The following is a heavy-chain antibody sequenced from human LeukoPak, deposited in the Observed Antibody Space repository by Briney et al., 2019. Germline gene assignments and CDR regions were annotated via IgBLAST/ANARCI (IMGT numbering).Heavy chain of an antibody. V-gene: IGHV4-34*01. CDR1: GASIGSYY. J-gene: IGHJ6*03. Sequence: PSETLPLTCAGSGASIGSYYWTWIPQSPGKGLEWIGEMNPSGSTNYNPSLKSRVTISVDTSKNQFSLKLSSVTAADTAVYYCARGRQDVTMIVVVMTAVSYYLDVWGKGTTVTVSS. CDR2: MNPSGST. D-gene: IGHD3-22*01. CDR3: ARGRQDVTMIVVVMTAVSYYLDV.